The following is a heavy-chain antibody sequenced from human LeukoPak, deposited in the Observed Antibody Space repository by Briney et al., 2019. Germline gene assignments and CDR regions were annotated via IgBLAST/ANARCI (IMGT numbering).Heavy chain of an antibody. D-gene: IGHD1-26*01. CDR1: GGSISSSDW. CDR3: ARTYSGTYPLFDY. Sequence: SGTLSLTCAVSGGSISSSDWWTWVRQPPGKGLEWIGEIYHSGSTNYNPSLKSRVTISVDKSKNQFSLKLNSVTAADTAVYYCARTYSGTYPLFDYWGQGTLVTVSS. V-gene: IGHV4-4*02. J-gene: IGHJ4*02. CDR2: IYHSGST.